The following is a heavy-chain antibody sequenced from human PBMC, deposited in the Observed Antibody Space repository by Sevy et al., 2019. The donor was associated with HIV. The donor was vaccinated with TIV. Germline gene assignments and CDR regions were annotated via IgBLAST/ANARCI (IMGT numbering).Heavy chain of an antibody. D-gene: IGHD1-26*01. CDR3: ATLGVVGATTGLDY. Sequence: GASVKVSCKVSGYTLTELSMHWVRQAPGKGLEWMGGFDPEDGETIYAQKFQGRVTMTEDTSTDTAYMELSSLRSEDTAVYYCATLGVVGATTGLDYWGQGTLVTVSS. V-gene: IGHV1-24*01. J-gene: IGHJ4*02. CDR1: GYTLTELS. CDR2: FDPEDGET.